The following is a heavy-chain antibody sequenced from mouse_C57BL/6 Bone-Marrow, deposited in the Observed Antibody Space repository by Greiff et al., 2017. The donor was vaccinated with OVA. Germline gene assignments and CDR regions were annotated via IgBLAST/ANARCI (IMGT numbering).Heavy chain of an antibody. CDR2: INPSSGYT. Sequence: VQLQQSGAELARPGTSVKMSCKASGYTFTSYTMHWVKQRPGQGLEWIGYINPSSGYTKYNQKFKDKATLTADKSSSTAYMQLSSLTSEDSAVYYCAREDGNWFAYWGQGTLVTVSA. J-gene: IGHJ3*01. CDR3: AREDGNWFAY. V-gene: IGHV1-4*01. CDR1: GYTFTSYT. D-gene: IGHD2-1*01.